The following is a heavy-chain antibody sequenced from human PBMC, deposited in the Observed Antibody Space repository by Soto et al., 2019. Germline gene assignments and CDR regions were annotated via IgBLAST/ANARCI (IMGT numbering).Heavy chain of an antibody. J-gene: IGHJ5*02. CDR3: AKEVIAAVLVGSPYNWFDP. Sequence: GGSLRLSCAASGFTFSSYGMHWVRQAPGKGLEWVAVISYDGSNKYYADSVKGRFTISRDNSKNTLYLQMNSLRAEDTAVYYCAKEVIAAVLVGSPYNWFDPWGQGTLVTVSS. D-gene: IGHD6-13*01. CDR2: ISYDGSNK. V-gene: IGHV3-30*18. CDR1: GFTFSSYG.